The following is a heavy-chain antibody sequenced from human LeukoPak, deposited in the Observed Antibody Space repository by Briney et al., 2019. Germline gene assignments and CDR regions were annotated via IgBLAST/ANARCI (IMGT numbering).Heavy chain of an antibody. D-gene: IGHD1-26*01. CDR1: GGSISSSSYY. Sequence: PSETLSLTCTVSGGSISSSSYYWGWIRQPPGKGLEWIGSIYYSGSTYFNPSLKSRVTISVDTSKNQFSLKLSSVTAADTAVYYCARIRGWEGSRSYYYYYMDVWGKGTTVTVSS. J-gene: IGHJ6*03. CDR2: IYYSGST. CDR3: ARIRGWEGSRSYYYYYMDV. V-gene: IGHV4-39*07.